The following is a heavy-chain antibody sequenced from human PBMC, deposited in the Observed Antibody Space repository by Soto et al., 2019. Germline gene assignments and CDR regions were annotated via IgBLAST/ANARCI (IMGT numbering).Heavy chain of an antibody. CDR1: GFTFSSYW. CDR2: IQQDGSEK. CDR3: ARVGEGEKVLPLAMSWYFYYYLDV. Sequence: EVQLVESGGGLVQAGGSLRLSCAASGFTFSSYWMSWVRQAPGKGLEWVANIQQDGSEKYYVDSVKGRFTISRDNAKNSLVLQMNSLRAEDTAVYYWARVGEGEKVLPLAMSWYFYYYLDVWGKGTAVTVSS. J-gene: IGHJ6*03. V-gene: IGHV3-7*01. D-gene: IGHD2-2*01.